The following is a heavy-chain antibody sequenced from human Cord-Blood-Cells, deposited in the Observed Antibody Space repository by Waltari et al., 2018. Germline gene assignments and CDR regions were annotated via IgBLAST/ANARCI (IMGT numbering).Heavy chain of an antibody. J-gene: IGHJ3*02. Sequence: QVQLVQSGAEVKKPGSSVKVSCKASGGTFSSYAISWVRQAPGQGLEWMGGIIPIFGTANYAQKFQGRVTITADESTSTAYMELSSLRSEDTAVYYCASGKGDCSSTSCYDAFDIWGQGTMVTVSS. V-gene: IGHV1-69*01. CDR2: IIPIFGTA. CDR1: GGTFSSYA. D-gene: IGHD2-2*01. CDR3: ASGKGDCSSTSCYDAFDI.